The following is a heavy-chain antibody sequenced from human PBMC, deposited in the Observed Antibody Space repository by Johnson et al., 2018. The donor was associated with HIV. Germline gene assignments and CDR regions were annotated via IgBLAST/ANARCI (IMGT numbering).Heavy chain of an antibody. CDR1: GFTFSNHY. CDR3: AKSLPGYDAFDI. Sequence: EQLVESGGGLVQPGGSLRLSCAASGFTFSNHYMSWVRQAPGKGLEWVANIKQDGSETYSVDSVKGRFTIFRDNSKNTLYLQMNSLRAEDTAVYYCAKSLPGYDAFDIWGQGTMVTVSS. V-gene: IGHV3-7*01. CDR2: IKQDGSET. J-gene: IGHJ3*02. D-gene: IGHD5-12*01.